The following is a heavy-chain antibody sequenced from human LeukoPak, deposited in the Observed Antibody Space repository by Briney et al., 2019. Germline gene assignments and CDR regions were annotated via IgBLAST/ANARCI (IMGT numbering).Heavy chain of an antibody. V-gene: IGHV3-11*04. CDR2: ISISGYST. D-gene: IGHD3-3*01. Sequence: GGSLRLSCAASGFTFNNYYMSWLPRAPGKGLEWISYISISGYSTYYADSVKGRFTISRDNAKNSLYLQMNNLRPEDTAFYYCARRYDFWSGYYGWFDPWGQGTLVTVSS. J-gene: IGHJ5*02. CDR3: ARRYDFWSGYYGWFDP. CDR1: GFTFNNYY.